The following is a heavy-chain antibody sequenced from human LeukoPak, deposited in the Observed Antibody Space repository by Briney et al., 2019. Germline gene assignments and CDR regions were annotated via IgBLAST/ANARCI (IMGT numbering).Heavy chain of an antibody. CDR3: ARAREQWLVGGYDY. Sequence: GASVKVSCKASGYTFTSYYMHWVRQAPGQGLEWMGWINPNSGGTNYAQKFQGRVTMTRDTSISTAYMELSRLRSDDTAVYYCARAREQWLVGGYDYWGQRTLVTVSS. CDR1: GYTFTSYY. D-gene: IGHD6-19*01. CDR2: INPNSGGT. J-gene: IGHJ4*02. V-gene: IGHV1-2*02.